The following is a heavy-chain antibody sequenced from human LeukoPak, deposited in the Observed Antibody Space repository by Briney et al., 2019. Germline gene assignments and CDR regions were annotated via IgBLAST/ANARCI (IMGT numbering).Heavy chain of an antibody. CDR2: IYSGGST. V-gene: IGHV3-53*01. D-gene: IGHD6-19*01. CDR3: ARAQGYSSGWYFGWFDP. Sequence: PGRSLRLSCAASGFTFSSYGMHWVRQAPGKGLEWVSVIYSGGSTYYADSVKGRFTISRDNSKNTLYLQMNSLRAEDTAVYYCARAQGYSSGWYFGWFDPWGQGTLVTVSS. J-gene: IGHJ5*02. CDR1: GFTFSSYG.